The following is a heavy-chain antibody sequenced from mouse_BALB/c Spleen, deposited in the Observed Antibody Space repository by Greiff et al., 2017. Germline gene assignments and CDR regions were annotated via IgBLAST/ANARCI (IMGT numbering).Heavy chain of an antibody. V-gene: IGHV1-14*01. D-gene: IGHD2-2*01. CDR3: AREDGYEYFDV. CDR2: INPYNDGT. Sequence: VQLQQSGPELVKPGASVKMSCKASGYTFTSYFMHWVKQKPGQGLEWIGYINPYNDGTKYNEKFKGQPTLTSDKSSSTAYMELSSLTTEDAAVYYCAREDGYEYFDVWGAGTTVTVSS. CDR1: GYTFTSYF. J-gene: IGHJ1*01.